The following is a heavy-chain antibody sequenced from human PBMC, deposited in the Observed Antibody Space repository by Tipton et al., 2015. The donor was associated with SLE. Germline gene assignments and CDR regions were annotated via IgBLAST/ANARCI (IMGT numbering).Heavy chain of an antibody. J-gene: IGHJ6*02. CDR1: GDSITNYY. Sequence: TLSLTCTVSGDSITNYYWSWIRQPPGKGLEWIAFIYHSGTTNCNPSLKSRVTISVDTSKNQFSLKLSSVTAADTAVYYCARQRLRLLSPLDSWGQGTTATVSS. CDR3: ARQRLRLLSPLDS. CDR2: IYHSGTT. V-gene: IGHV4-59*08. D-gene: IGHD3-16*01.